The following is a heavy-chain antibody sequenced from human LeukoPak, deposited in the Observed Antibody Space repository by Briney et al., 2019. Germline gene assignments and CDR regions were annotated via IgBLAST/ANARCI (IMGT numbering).Heavy chain of an antibody. CDR1: GYTFTGYY. D-gene: IGHD3-22*01. CDR3: ARQYYSDSSGFYIPEDAIDI. Sequence: ASVKVSCKASGYTFTGYYMHWVRQAPGQGLEWMGWINPNSGGTNYAQKFQGRVTMTRDTSISTAYMELGRLRSDDTAVYYCARQYYSDSSGFYIPEDAIDIWGQGTMVTVSP. CDR2: INPNSGGT. V-gene: IGHV1-2*02. J-gene: IGHJ3*02.